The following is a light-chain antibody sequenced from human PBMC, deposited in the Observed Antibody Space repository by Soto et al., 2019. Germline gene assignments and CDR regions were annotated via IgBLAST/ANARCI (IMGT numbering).Light chain of an antibody. V-gene: IGKV1-9*01. Sequence: DIQLTQSPSFLSASVGDRVTITCRASQGISKYLVWYQQKPGKVPKLLIYVTSTLRSGVPSRFSGSGSGTEFTLTISSLQSEDFAVYYCQQYNNWPPFTFGPGTKVDIK. CDR3: QQYNNWPPFT. J-gene: IGKJ3*01. CDR1: QGISKY. CDR2: VTS.